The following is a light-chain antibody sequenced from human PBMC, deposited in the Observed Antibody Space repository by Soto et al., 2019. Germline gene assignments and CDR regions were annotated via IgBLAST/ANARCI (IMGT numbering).Light chain of an antibody. Sequence: EIVMTQSPATLSVSPGERATLSCRASQSVSSNLAWYQQKPGQAPRLLIYGASTRATGIPARFSGSGSGTEFTPTIISLQSADVAVYYCQQHNNWPYTFGQGTKLEIK. J-gene: IGKJ2*01. CDR3: QQHNNWPYT. CDR2: GAS. CDR1: QSVSSN. V-gene: IGKV3-15*01.